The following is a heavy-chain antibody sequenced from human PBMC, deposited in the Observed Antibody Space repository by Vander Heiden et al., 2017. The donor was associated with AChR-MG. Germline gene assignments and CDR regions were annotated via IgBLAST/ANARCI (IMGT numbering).Heavy chain of an antibody. D-gene: IGHD6-19*01. V-gene: IGHV3-23*01. Sequence: EVHLLESGGGLVQPGGSLRLSCATSGFTFSTDAISWVRQAPGKGLEWVSTVSASGGTTVYADSVMGRFSISRDNSENTVFLQMNSLRDEDTAVYYCAWGAYSSGWSYLEYWGQGALVTVSS. J-gene: IGHJ4*02. CDR3: AWGAYSSGWSYLEY. CDR1: GFTFSTDA. CDR2: VSASGGTT.